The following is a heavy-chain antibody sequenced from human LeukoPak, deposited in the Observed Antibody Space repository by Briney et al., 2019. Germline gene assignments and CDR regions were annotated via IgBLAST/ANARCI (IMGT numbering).Heavy chain of an antibody. CDR2: IYHSGST. J-gene: IGHJ6*03. Sequence: SETLSLTCTVSGYSISSGYYWGWIRQPPGKGLEWIGSIYHSGSTYYNPSLKIRVTISVDTSKNQFSLKLSSVTAADTAVYYCARETTVVYYYYYYMDVWGKGTTVTVSS. V-gene: IGHV4-38-2*02. CDR3: ARETTVVYYYYYYMDV. CDR1: GYSISSGYY. D-gene: IGHD4-23*01.